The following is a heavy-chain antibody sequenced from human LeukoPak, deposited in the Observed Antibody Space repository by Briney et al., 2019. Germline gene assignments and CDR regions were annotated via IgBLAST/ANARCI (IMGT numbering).Heavy chain of an antibody. Sequence: GGSLILSCAASGFTFSSYWMSWVRQAPGKGLEWVANIKQDGSEKYYVDSVKGRFTISRDNAKNSLYLQMNSLRAEDTAVYYCATEGATPYFEFWGQGTLVTVSS. V-gene: IGHV3-7*03. D-gene: IGHD1-26*01. J-gene: IGHJ4*02. CDR1: GFTFSSYW. CDR2: IKQDGSEK. CDR3: ATEGATPYFEF.